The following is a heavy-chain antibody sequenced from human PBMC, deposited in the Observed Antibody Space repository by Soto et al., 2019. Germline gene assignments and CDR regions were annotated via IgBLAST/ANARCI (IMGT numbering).Heavy chain of an antibody. V-gene: IGHV1-18*01. CDR3: ARSVGIVVVPAAMGGVDI. CDR2: ISAYNGNT. Sequence: ASVKVSCKASGYTFTSYGISWVRQAPGQGLEWMGWISAYNGNTNYAQKLQGRVTMTTDTSTSTAYMELRSLRSDDTAVYYCARSVGIVVVPAAMGGVDIWCQGTMVSVSS. J-gene: IGHJ3*02. D-gene: IGHD2-2*01. CDR1: GYTFTSYG.